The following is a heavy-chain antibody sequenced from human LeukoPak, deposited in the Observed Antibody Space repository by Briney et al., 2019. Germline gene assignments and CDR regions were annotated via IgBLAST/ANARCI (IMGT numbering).Heavy chain of an antibody. V-gene: IGHV3-53*01. CDR1: GFIVSGDF. CDR3: ARERGRGRDSPWFDY. Sequence: GGSLRLSCAASGFIVSGDFMSWVRQAPGKGLEWVSVIYSDGSTYYADSVKGRFTISRDNSKNTLDLQMTGLRAEDAAVYYCARERGRGRDSPWFDYWGQGTLVTVSS. J-gene: IGHJ4*02. CDR2: IYSDGST. D-gene: IGHD1-26*01.